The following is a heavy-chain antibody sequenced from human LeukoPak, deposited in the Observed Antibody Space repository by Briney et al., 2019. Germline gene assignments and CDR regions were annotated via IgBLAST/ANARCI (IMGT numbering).Heavy chain of an antibody. CDR1: GGSISSSSYY. Sequence: PSETLSLTCTVSGGSISSSSYYWGWIRQPPGKGLEWIGSIYHSGSTYYNPSLKSRVTISVDTSKNQFSLKLSSVTAADTAVYYCARDGVFWSGYYYHYYFDYWGQGTLVTVSS. V-gene: IGHV4-39*07. CDR3: ARDGVFWSGYYYHYYFDY. CDR2: IYHSGST. J-gene: IGHJ4*02. D-gene: IGHD3-3*01.